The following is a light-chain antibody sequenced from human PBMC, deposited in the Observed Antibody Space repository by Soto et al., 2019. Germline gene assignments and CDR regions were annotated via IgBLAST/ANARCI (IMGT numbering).Light chain of an antibody. J-gene: IGKJ1*01. CDR3: QHYSTYSRT. V-gene: IGKV1-5*01. Sequence: DIQMTQSPSTLSASVGDRVTITCRASQSISSSLAWYQQNPGKAPKLLVYDASSLESGVPSRFSGGGSGTEFTLTISSLQPDDFATYYCQHYSTYSRTFGQGTKVDIK. CDR2: DAS. CDR1: QSISSS.